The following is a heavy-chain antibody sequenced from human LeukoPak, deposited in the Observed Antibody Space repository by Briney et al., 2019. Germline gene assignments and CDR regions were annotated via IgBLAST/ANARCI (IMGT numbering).Heavy chain of an antibody. Sequence: PGGSLRLSCAASEFSFGNYAMSWVRQAPGKGLQWVSAITSSGSGTYYADSVKGRFAISRDNSNNTLYLQMNSLRAEDTAVYYCARGIYGPYYFDSWGQGTLVTVSS. J-gene: IGHJ4*02. CDR3: ARGIYGPYYFDS. CDR2: ITSSGSGT. CDR1: EFSFGNYA. V-gene: IGHV3-23*01. D-gene: IGHD2/OR15-2a*01.